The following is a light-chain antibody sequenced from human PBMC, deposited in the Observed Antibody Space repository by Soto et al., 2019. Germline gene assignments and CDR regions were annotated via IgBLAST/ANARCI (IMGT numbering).Light chain of an antibody. J-gene: IGLJ2*01. CDR1: SSDIGSYNF. CDR2: EES. V-gene: IGLV2-23*01. CDR3: CSYAGSSTWV. Sequence: QSALTQPASVSGSPGQSITLSCTGTSSDIGSYNFVSWFQHHPGKAPKLMIYEESKRPSGVSDRFSGSKSGNTASLTVSGLQAEDEAHYYCCSYAGSSTWVFGGGTKLTVL.